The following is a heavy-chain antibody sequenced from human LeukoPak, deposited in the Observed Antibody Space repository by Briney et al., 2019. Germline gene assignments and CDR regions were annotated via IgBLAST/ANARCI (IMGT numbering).Heavy chain of an antibody. CDR2: ISYSSSTI. D-gene: IGHD1-14*01. Sequence: GGSLRLSCAASGLSFTNSNMNWVRQVPGKGLEWISYISYSSSTIFYADSVKGRFTVSRDNAKTSLYLQMNSLRAEDTAVYYCASRAPQTDHQHWGQGTLVTVSS. V-gene: IGHV3-48*01. CDR3: ASRAPQTDHQH. CDR1: GLSFTNSN. J-gene: IGHJ1*01.